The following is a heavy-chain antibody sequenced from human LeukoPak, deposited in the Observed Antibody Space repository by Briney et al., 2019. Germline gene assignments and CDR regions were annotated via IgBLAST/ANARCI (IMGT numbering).Heavy chain of an antibody. CDR1: GFTFSNYG. J-gene: IGHJ4*02. D-gene: IGHD5-18*01. V-gene: IGHV3-30*03. CDR2: ISYDGSNK. Sequence: PGGSLRLSCAASGFTFSNYGMHWVRQAPGKGLEWGAIISYDGSNKYYTDSVKGRFTISRDNSKNTLYLQMNSLRSEDAALYYCARGYSHGSASFDYWGQGTRVTVSS. CDR3: ARGYSHGSASFDY.